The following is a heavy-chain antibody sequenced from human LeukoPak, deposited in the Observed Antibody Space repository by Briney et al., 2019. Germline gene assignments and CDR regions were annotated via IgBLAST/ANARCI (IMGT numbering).Heavy chain of an antibody. Sequence: GGSLRLSCAASGFTFRTYAMSWVRQAPGKGLEWVSVSYSGGDTYYPDSVKGRFTVSRDNPKNTVYLQMNSLRAEDTAVYFCARSPVLDRNDWSFADWGQGTLVTVSS. CDR3: ARSPVLDRNDWSFAD. J-gene: IGHJ4*02. V-gene: IGHV3-53*01. CDR1: GFTFRTYA. D-gene: IGHD1-1*01. CDR2: SYSGGDT.